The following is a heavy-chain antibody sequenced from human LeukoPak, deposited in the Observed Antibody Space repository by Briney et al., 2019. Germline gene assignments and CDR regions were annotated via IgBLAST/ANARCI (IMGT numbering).Heavy chain of an antibody. CDR1: GFTFSSYG. CDR3: AKATGHELLLWFRELLDGFDY. D-gene: IGHD3-10*01. Sequence: TGGSLRLSCAASGFTFSSYGMHWVRQAPGKGLEWVAVISYDGSNKYYADSVKGRFAISRDNSKNTLYLQMNSLRAEDTAVYYCAKATGHELLLWFRELLDGFDYWGQGTLVTVSS. CDR2: ISYDGSNK. J-gene: IGHJ4*02. V-gene: IGHV3-30*18.